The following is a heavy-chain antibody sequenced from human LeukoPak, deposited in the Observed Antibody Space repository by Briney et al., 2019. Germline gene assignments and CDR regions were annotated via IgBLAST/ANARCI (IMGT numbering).Heavy chain of an antibody. V-gene: IGHV4-34*01. Sequence: SETLSLTCAVYGGSFSGYYWSWIRQPPGKGLEWIGEINHSGSTNYNPSLKSRVTIPVDTSKNQFSLKLSSVTAADTAVYYCARSSRARAFDIWGQGTMVTVSS. D-gene: IGHD2-2*01. J-gene: IGHJ3*02. CDR2: INHSGST. CDR1: GGSFSGYY. CDR3: ARSSRARAFDI.